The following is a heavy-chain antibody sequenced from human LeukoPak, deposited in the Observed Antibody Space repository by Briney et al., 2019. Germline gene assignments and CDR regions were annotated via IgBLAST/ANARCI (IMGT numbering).Heavy chain of an antibody. V-gene: IGHV4-59*08. D-gene: IGHD3-22*01. CDR3: ARHSTPKNYYDSSGYSTAPFDY. Sequence: SETLSLTCTVSGGSISSYYWSWIRQPPGKGLEWIGYIYYSGSTNYNPSLKSRVTISVDTSKNQFSLKLSSVTAADTAVYYCARHSTPKNYYDSSGYSTAPFDYWGQGTLVTVSS. J-gene: IGHJ4*02. CDR2: IYYSGST. CDR1: GGSISSYY.